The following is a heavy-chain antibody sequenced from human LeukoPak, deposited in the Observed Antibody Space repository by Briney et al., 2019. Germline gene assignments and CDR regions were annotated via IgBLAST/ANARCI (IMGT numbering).Heavy chain of an antibody. D-gene: IGHD1-1*01. J-gene: IGHJ4*02. CDR3: VTDHYNNHGNLDY. CDR2: FDRETDEA. Sequence: ASVKVSCKVSGFILTELSIHWVRQAPGKGLEWMASFDRETDEALYAQTFQGRVTMTEDTSTDTAYMQLTSLRSEDTAVYYCVTDHYNNHGNLDYWGQGTLVIAAS. CDR1: GFILTELS. V-gene: IGHV1-24*01.